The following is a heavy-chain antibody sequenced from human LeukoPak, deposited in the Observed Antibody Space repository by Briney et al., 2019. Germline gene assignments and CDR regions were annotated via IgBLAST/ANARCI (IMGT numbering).Heavy chain of an antibody. CDR1: GYTFTGYY. CDR2: INPNSGGT. CDR3: ARAYSSTSETQFDY. D-gene: IGHD6-13*01. V-gene: IGHV1-2*02. J-gene: IGHJ4*02. Sequence: ASVKVSCKASGYTFTGYYMCWVRQAPGQGLEWMGWINPNSGGTNYAQNFQGRVTMTRDTSISTAYMELSRLRSDDTAVYYCARAYSSTSETQFDYWGQGTLVTVSS.